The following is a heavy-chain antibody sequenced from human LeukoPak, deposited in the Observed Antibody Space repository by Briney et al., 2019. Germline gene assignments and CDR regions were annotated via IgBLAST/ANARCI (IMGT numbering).Heavy chain of an antibody. CDR2: IYTSGST. D-gene: IGHD7-27*01. V-gene: IGHV4-4*07. J-gene: IGHJ6*03. CDR1: GGSISSYY. CDR3: ARGYNWGSPTRNFYYLDV. Sequence: SETLSLTCTVSGGSISSYYWSWIQQPAGKGLEWIGRIYTSGSTNYNPSLKSRVTMSADTSKNQFSLKLRSVTAADTAVYYCARGYNWGSPTRNFYYLDVWGKGTTVTVSS.